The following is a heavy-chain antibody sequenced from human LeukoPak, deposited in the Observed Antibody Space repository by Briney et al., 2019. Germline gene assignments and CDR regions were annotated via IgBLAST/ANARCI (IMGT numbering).Heavy chain of an antibody. CDR2: INHSGST. J-gene: IGHJ5*02. CDR3: ASATPVVPAAMWWFDP. V-gene: IGHV4-34*01. Sequence: SETLSLTCAVYGGSFSGYYWSWIRQPPGKGLEWIGEINHSGSTNYNPSLKSRVTISVDTSKNQSSLKLSSVTAADTAVYYCASATPVVPAAMWWFDPWGQGTLVTVSS. CDR1: GGSFSGYY. D-gene: IGHD2-2*01.